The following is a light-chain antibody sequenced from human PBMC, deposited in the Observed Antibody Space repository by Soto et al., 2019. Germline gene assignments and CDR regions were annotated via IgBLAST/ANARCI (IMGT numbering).Light chain of an antibody. Sequence: IVLTQSPGTLSLSPGERATLSCRATQTIIGNYLAWYQQKPGQAPRVLIHGASSRATGIPDRFSGSGSGTDFTLTISRLEPEDFAVYFCQQYGNTPPNAFGQGTKVDIK. J-gene: IGKJ2*01. CDR3: QQYGNTPPNA. CDR1: QTIIGNY. V-gene: IGKV3-20*01. CDR2: GAS.